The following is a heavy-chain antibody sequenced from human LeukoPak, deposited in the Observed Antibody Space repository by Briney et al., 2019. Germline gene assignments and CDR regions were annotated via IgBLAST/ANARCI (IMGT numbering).Heavy chain of an antibody. CDR3: ASATTVAGLITDAFDI. Sequence: GASVKVSCKASGGTFSSYAISWVRQAPGQGLEWMGGIIPIFGTANYAQKFQGRVTITADKSTSTAYMELSSLRSEDTAVYYCASATTVAGLITDAFDIWGQGTMVTVSS. CDR2: IIPIFGTA. J-gene: IGHJ3*02. V-gene: IGHV1-69*06. CDR1: GGTFSSYA. D-gene: IGHD6-19*01.